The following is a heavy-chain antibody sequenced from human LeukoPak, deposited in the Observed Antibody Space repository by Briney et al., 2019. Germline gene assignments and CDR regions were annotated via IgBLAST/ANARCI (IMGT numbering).Heavy chain of an antibody. J-gene: IGHJ1*01. V-gene: IGHV3-21*01. CDR1: GFTFSSYT. Sequence: GGSLRLSCAASGFTFSSYTINWVRQAPGKGLEWVSSISGSSYYIYYADSVRGRFTISRDNAKNSVYLQMNSLRAEDTAVYYCARFKKVGSSWSQGGLGFEHWGQGTLVTVSS. D-gene: IGHD6-13*01. CDR3: ARFKKVGSSWSQGGLGFEH. CDR2: ISGSSYYI.